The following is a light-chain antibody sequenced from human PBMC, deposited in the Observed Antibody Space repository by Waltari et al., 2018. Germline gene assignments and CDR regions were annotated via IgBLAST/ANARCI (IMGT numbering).Light chain of an antibody. CDR3: CSYAGVYLYV. CDR1: SGAVGGYNF. Sequence: QSALTQPRSVSGSPGQSVTISCTGTSGAVGGYNFVSWYQQHPGKAPKLLIYDVTKRPSGVPDRFSGSKSGNTASLTISGLQAEDEADYYCCSYAGVYLYVFGTGTKVTVL. J-gene: IGLJ1*01. CDR2: DVT. V-gene: IGLV2-11*01.